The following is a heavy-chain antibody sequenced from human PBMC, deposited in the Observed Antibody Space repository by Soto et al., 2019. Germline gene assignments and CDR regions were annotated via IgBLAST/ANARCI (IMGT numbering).Heavy chain of an antibody. J-gene: IGHJ6*02. D-gene: IGHD6-13*01. CDR1: GFTSSDYY. Sequence: QVQLVESGGGLVKPGGSLRLSCAASGFTSSDYYMSWIRQAPGKGLEYISYISSSGNTIYNADSVRGRFTISRDNAKNSLYLQMNSLRAEDTAVYYCARDRSSSWYGRGYHYYGMDVWGHGTTVTVSS. CDR3: ARDRSSSWYGRGYHYYGMDV. V-gene: IGHV3-11*01. CDR2: ISSSGNTI.